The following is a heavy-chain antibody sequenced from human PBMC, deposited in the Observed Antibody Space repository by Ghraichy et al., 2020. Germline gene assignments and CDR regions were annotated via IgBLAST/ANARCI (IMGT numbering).Heavy chain of an antibody. V-gene: IGHV3-23*01. CDR3: AKDMTAYYYYGMDF. J-gene: IGHJ6*02. CDR2: IGGSGAST. CDR1: EFAFNNYA. Sequence: GGSLRLSCAASEFAFNNYAMSWVRQAPGKGLEWVSAIGGSGASTYYADSVKGRFTISRDNSKNTLYLQMNSLRAEDTAVYFCAKDMTAYYYYGMDFWGQGTTVPVSS. D-gene: IGHD2-21*02.